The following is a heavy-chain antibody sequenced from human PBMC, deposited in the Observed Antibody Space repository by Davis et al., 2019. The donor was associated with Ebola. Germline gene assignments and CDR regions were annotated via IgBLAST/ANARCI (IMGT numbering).Heavy chain of an antibody. Sequence: GESLKISCAASGFTFSGSAMHWVRQASGKGLEWVGRIRSKANSYATAYAASVKGRFTISSDDSKNTAYLQMNSLKTEDTAVYYCTSGGKVDYWGQGTLVTVSS. CDR2: IRSKANSYAT. J-gene: IGHJ4*02. V-gene: IGHV3-73*01. CDR3: TSGGKVDY. CDR1: GFTFSGSA. D-gene: IGHD1-26*01.